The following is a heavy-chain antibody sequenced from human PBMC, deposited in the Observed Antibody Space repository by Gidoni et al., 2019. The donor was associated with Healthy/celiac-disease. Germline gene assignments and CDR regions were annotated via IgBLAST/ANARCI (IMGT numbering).Heavy chain of an antibody. Sequence: EVQLVASVGGLVQPGGALSLTCAASGFTCSSYWMSWVRQAPGKGLEWVGNIKQDGSEKYYVDSVKGRFTISRDNAKNSLYLQMNSLRAEDTAVYYCARESSGGWFDPWGQGTLVTVSS. CDR1: GFTCSSYW. D-gene: IGHD6-19*01. V-gene: IGHV3-7*03. J-gene: IGHJ5*02. CDR2: IKQDGSEK. CDR3: ARESSGGWFDP.